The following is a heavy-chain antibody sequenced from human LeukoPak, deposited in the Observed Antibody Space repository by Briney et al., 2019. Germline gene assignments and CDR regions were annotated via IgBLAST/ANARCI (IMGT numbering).Heavy chain of an antibody. D-gene: IGHD3-16*02. CDR3: ARDLYDYVWGSYRADGNGGDY. CDR1: GYTFTGYY. J-gene: IGHJ4*02. Sequence: GASVKVSCKASGYTFTGYYMHWVRQAPGQGLEGMGWINPNSGGTNYAQKFQGRVTMTRDTSISTAYMELSRLRSDDTAVYYCARDLYDYVWGSYRADGNGGDYWGQGTLVTVSS. CDR2: INPNSGGT. V-gene: IGHV1-2*02.